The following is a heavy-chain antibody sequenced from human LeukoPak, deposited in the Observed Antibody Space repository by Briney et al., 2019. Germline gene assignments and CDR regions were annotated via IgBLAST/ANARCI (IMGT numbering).Heavy chain of an antibody. D-gene: IGHD3-10*01. CDR1: GGSISSYY. Sequence: KSSETLSLTCTVSGGSISSYYWSWIRQPPGKGLEWIGYIYYSGSTNYNPSLKSRVTISVDTSKNQFSLKLSSATAADTAVYYCARSGRITMVRGIIMAFDIWGQGTMVTVSS. CDR3: ARSGRITMVRGIIMAFDI. V-gene: IGHV4-59*01. J-gene: IGHJ3*02. CDR2: IYYSGST.